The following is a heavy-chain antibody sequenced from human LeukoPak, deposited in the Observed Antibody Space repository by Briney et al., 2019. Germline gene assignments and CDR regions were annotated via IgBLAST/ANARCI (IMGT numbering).Heavy chain of an antibody. J-gene: IGHJ4*02. CDR2: INSDGSST. CDR3: VKGPLWSVAGTRFDY. CDR1: GFTFSSYW. Sequence: GGSLRLSCAASGFTFSSYWMHWVRQAPGKGLVWVSRINSDGSSTSYADSVKGRFTISRDNAKNTLYLQMNSLRAEDTAVYYCVKGPLWSVAGTRFDYWGQGTLVTVSS. V-gene: IGHV3-74*01. D-gene: IGHD6-19*01.